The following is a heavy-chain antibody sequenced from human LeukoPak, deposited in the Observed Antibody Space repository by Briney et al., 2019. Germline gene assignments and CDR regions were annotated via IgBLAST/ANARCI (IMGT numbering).Heavy chain of an antibody. V-gene: IGHV1-69*13. CDR1: GGTFSSYS. CDR3: ARDRGYYGSGSYYNEEVGMNYYYMDV. D-gene: IGHD3-10*01. J-gene: IGHJ6*03. Sequence: SVKVSRKASGGTFSSYSISWVRQAPGQGLEWMGGIIPIFGTANYAQKFQGRVTITADESTSTAYMELSSLRSEDTAVYYCARDRGYYGSGSYYNEEVGMNYYYMDVWGKGTTVTISS. CDR2: IIPIFGTA.